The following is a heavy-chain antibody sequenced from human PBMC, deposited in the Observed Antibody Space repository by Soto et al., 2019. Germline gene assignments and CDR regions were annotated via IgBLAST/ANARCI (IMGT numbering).Heavy chain of an antibody. D-gene: IGHD3-10*01. J-gene: IGHJ6*03. V-gene: IGHV1-18*01. CDR1: GYTFTSYG. CDR3: ARGYGSGADYYYYYMDV. Sequence: ASVKVSCKASGYTFTSYGISWVRQAPGQGLEWMGWISAYNGNTNYAQKLQGRVTMTTDTSTSTAYMELRSLRSDDTDVHYCARGYGSGADYYYYYMDVWGKGTTVTVSS. CDR2: ISAYNGNT.